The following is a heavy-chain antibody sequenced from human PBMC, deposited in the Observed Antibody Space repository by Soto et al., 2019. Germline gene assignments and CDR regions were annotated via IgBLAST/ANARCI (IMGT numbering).Heavy chain of an antibody. Sequence: GGSLRLSCAASGFTFDDYAIHWVRQAPGKGLEWVSGISWNSARIAYADSVKGRFTISRDNAKNSLSLQMNSLRAEDTALYYCAKDTGHTYGRGNYFDYWGRGTLVTVSS. CDR3: AKDTGHTYGRGNYFDY. J-gene: IGHJ4*02. CDR1: GFTFDDYA. V-gene: IGHV3-9*01. CDR2: ISWNSARI. D-gene: IGHD5-18*01.